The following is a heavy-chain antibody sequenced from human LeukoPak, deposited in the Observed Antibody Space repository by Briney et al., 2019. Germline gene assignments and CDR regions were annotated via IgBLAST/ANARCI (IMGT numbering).Heavy chain of an antibody. Sequence: GGSLRLSCAASGFTFSSYAMSWVRQAPGKGLEWVSAISGSGGSTYYAASVKGRFTISRDSSKNTLVLQMNTLRVEDTALYYCAKLHGDFLPAHYWGQGTLVTVSS. CDR1: GFTFSSYA. J-gene: IGHJ4*02. CDR3: AKLHGDFLPAHY. CDR2: ISGSGGST. V-gene: IGHV3-23*01. D-gene: IGHD4-17*01.